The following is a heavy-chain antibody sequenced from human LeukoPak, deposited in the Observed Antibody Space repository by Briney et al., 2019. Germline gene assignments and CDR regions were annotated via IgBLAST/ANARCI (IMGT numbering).Heavy chain of an antibody. CDR1: GFTFSGSA. CDR2: IRSKANDHAT. D-gene: IGHD4-17*01. Sequence: GGSLKLSCAASGFTFSGSAMHWVRQSPGKGLEWVGRIRSKANDHATAYAASVRGRFTISRDDSKNTAYLQMNSLKTEDTAVYYCTRRLMATVNDYWGQGTLVTVSS. V-gene: IGHV3-73*01. J-gene: IGHJ4*02. CDR3: TRRLMATVNDY.